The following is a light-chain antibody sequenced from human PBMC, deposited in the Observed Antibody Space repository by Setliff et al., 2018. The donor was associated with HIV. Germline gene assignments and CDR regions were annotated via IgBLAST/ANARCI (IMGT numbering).Light chain of an antibody. CDR3: SSYTSITPLYV. V-gene: IGLV2-14*03. J-gene: IGLJ1*01. Sequence: QSAMTQPASVSGSPGQSITISCTGTSSYVSTYNFFSWYQQHPGKAPKLMIYDVGYRPSGVSNRFSGSKSGNTASLTISGLQAEDEAEYYCSSYTSITPLYVFGNWTTVTVL. CDR2: DVG. CDR1: SSYVSTYNF.